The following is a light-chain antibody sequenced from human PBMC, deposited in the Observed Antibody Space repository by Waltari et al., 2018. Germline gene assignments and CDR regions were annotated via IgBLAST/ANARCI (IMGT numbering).Light chain of an antibody. V-gene: IGKV3-11*01. CDR1: QPVNRF. J-gene: IGKJ4*01. CDR3: QQRRSWPLT. Sequence: EIVLTQSPATLSLSPGESATLSCRASQPVNRFLAWYRQKPGQPPELLIYDVSNRATDIPARFSGGGSGTDFTLTINSLQPEDFAVYYCQQRRSWPLTFGGGTKVEIK. CDR2: DVS.